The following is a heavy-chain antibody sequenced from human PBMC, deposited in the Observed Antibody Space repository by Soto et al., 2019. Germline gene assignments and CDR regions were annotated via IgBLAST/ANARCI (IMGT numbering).Heavy chain of an antibody. D-gene: IGHD6-13*01. J-gene: IGHJ4*02. CDR2: ISSSSSYI. CDR1: GFTFSSYS. V-gene: IGHV3-21*01. CDR3: ARGGQLVPGDY. Sequence: EVQLVESGGGLVKPGGSLRLSCAASGFTFSSYSMNWVRQAPGKGLEWDSSISSSSSYIYYADSVKGRFTISRDNAKNSLYLQMNSLRAEDTAVYYCARGGQLVPGDYWGQGTLVTVSS.